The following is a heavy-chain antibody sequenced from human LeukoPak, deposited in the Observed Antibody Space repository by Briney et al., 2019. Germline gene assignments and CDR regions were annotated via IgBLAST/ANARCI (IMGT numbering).Heavy chain of an antibody. D-gene: IGHD2-15*01. V-gene: IGHV3-15*01. Sequence: KSKTDGGTTDYAAPVKGRFTISRDDSKNTLYLQMNSLKTEDTAVYYCTTQRYCSGGSCSDYWGQGTLVTVSS. CDR2: KSKTDGGTT. J-gene: IGHJ4*02. CDR3: TTQRYCSGGSCSDY.